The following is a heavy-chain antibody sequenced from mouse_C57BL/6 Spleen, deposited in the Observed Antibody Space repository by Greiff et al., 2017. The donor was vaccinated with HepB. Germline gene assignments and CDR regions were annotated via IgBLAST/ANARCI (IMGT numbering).Heavy chain of an antibody. J-gene: IGHJ4*01. D-gene: IGHD2-4*01. Sequence: EVQVVESGGGLVQPGGSLSLSCAASGFTFTDYYMSWVRQPPGKALEWLGFIRNKANGYTTEYSASVKGRFTISRDNSQSILYLQMNALRAEDSATYYCARYDYPGTYAMDYWGQGTSVTVSS. V-gene: IGHV7-3*01. CDR1: GFTFTDYY. CDR2: IRNKANGYTT. CDR3: ARYDYPGTYAMDY.